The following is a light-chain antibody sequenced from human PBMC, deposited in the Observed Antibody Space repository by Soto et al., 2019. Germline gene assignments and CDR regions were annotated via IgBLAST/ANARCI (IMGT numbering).Light chain of an antibody. CDR3: QQYENIPT. CDR1: QGIRSY. CDR2: AAS. J-gene: IGKJ5*01. Sequence: DIQLTQSPSFLSASVGDRVTITCRASQGIRSYLAWYKQKPGKAPKLLIYAASTLQSGVPSRLRGSGSGTDFTFTISRLQPEDIATYYCQQYENIPTFGHGTRLEIK. V-gene: IGKV1-9*01.